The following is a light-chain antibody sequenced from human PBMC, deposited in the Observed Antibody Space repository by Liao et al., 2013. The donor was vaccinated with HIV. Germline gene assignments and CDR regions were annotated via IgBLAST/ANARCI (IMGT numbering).Light chain of an antibody. CDR1: NIGSKS. Sequence: SYELTQPPSVSVAPGKTATITCGGNNIGSKSVHWYQQKPGQAPILVMHYDSDRPSGIPERFSGSNSGNTATLTVSRVEAGDEADYYCQVWDSSSEQYVFGTATKVTVL. V-gene: IGLV3-21*01. CDR2: YDS. J-gene: IGLJ1*01. CDR3: QVWDSSSEQYV.